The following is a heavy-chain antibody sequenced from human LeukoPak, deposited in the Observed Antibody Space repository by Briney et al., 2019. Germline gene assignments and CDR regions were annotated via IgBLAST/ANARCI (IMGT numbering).Heavy chain of an antibody. CDR3: AKDLSVSRAAACTSWFDP. V-gene: IGHV3-23*01. CDR2: ISGSGGST. Sequence: GGSLRLSCAASGFTFSSYAMSWVRQAPGKGLEWVSAISGSGGSTYYADSVKGRFTVSRDNSKNTLYLQMNSLRAEDTAVYYCAKDLSVSRAAACTSWFDPWGQGTLVTVSS. D-gene: IGHD6-13*01. J-gene: IGHJ5*02. CDR1: GFTFSSYA.